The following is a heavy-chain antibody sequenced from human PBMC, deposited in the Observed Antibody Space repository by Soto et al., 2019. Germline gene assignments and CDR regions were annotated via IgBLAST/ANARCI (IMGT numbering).Heavy chain of an antibody. V-gene: IGHV4-61*01. D-gene: IGHD3-3*01. CDR3: ARDLVFWSGYLYYYYGMDV. CDR2: IYYSGST. J-gene: IGHJ6*02. Sequence: KPSETLSLTCTVSGGSVSSGSYYWSWIRQPPGKGLEWIGYIYYSGSTNYNPSLKSRVTISVDTSKNQFSLKLSSVTAADTAVYYCARDLVFWSGYLYYYYGMDVWGQGTTVTVSS. CDR1: GGSVSSGSYY.